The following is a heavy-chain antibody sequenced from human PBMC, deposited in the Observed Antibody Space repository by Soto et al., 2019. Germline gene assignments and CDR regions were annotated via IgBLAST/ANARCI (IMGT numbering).Heavy chain of an antibody. D-gene: IGHD3-3*01. Sequence: SVKVSCKASGGTFSSYTISWVRQAPGQGLEWMGRIIPILGIANYAQKFQGRVTITADKSTSTAYMELSSLRSEDTAVYYCARDLAPGDFWSGTYYFDYWGQGTLVTVSS. CDR3: ARDLAPGDFWSGTYYFDY. CDR2: IIPILGIA. J-gene: IGHJ4*02. V-gene: IGHV1-69*04. CDR1: GGTFSSYT.